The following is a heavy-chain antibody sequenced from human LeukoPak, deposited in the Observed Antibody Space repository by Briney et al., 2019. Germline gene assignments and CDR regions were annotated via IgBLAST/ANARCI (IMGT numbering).Heavy chain of an antibody. V-gene: IGHV5-51*01. D-gene: IGHD1-14*01. Sequence: GASLKISYEGSGTSFTSYWIGWVRPMPGKGLGWMGIIYPGDPDTRYSPSFQGQVTISADKSISTAYLQWSSLKASDTAMYHCARQLAPEGDYWGQGTLVTVSS. CDR1: GTSFTSYW. J-gene: IGHJ4*02. CDR2: IYPGDPDT. CDR3: ARQLAPEGDY.